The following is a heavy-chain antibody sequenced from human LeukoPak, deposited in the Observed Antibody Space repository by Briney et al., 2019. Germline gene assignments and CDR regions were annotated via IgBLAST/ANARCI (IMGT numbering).Heavy chain of an antibody. CDR2: ISGSGGST. D-gene: IGHD4-17*01. CDR3: AKLLEGMTTVTGDAFDI. CDR1: GFTFSSYA. J-gene: IGHJ3*02. Sequence: GGSLRLSCAASGFTFSSYAMSWVRQAPGKGLEWVSAISGSGGSTYYADSVKGRFTISRDNSKNTLYLQMNSLRAEDTAVYYSAKLLEGMTTVTGDAFDIWGQGTMVTVSS. V-gene: IGHV3-23*01.